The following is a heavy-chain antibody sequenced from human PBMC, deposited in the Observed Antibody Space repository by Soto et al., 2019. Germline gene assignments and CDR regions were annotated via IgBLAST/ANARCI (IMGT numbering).Heavy chain of an antibody. Sequence: SQTLSLTFVISGYSISSHLASWNWISQSPSRGLGCLGRTYYSSSLYTDYAVSVRVRIVPHAGTSKNQFSLQLNSASPEDTAVYYCARALPNSPRIAGAGNNGFDIWGQGTMVTVS. CDR3: ARALPNSPRIAGAGNNGFDI. V-gene: IGHV6-1*01. D-gene: IGHD6-13*01. CDR2: TYYSSSLYT. J-gene: IGHJ3*02. CDR1: GYSISSHLAS.